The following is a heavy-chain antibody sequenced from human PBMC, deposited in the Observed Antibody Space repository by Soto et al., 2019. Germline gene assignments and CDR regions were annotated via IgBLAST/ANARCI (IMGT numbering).Heavy chain of an antibody. Sequence: EVQLLESGGGLVQPGGSLRLSCAASGFTFSSYAMSWVRLAPGKGLDWVSAISVSVGSTYYADSVKGRFTISRDNSKNTLYLQMNSLRAEDTAVYYCAKVERAVAGIIDWGQGTLVTVSS. V-gene: IGHV3-23*01. CDR1: GFTFSSYA. CDR2: ISVSVGST. D-gene: IGHD6-19*01. J-gene: IGHJ4*02. CDR3: AKVERAVAGIID.